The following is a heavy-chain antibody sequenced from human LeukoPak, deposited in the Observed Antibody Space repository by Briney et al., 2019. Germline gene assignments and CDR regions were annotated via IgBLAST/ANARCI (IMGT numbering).Heavy chain of an antibody. CDR1: GGTFSSYA. CDR2: IIPIFGTA. D-gene: IGHD6-19*01. CDR3: ARASSRYSSGWYGGRHFDY. J-gene: IGHJ4*02. V-gene: IGHV1-69*13. Sequence: ASVKVSCKASGGTFSSYAISWVRQAPGQGLEWMGGIIPIFGTANYAQKFQGRVTITADESTSTAYMELSSLRSEDTAVYYCARASSRYSSGWYGGRHFDYRGQGTLVTVSS.